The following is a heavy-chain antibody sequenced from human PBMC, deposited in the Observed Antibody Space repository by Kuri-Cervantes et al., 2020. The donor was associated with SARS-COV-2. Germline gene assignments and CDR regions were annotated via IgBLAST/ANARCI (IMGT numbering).Heavy chain of an antibody. V-gene: IGHV1-18*01. CDR1: GYTFSSYG. Sequence: ASVKVSCKASGYTFSSYGISWVRQVPGQGLEWMGWISTYKGNTNYAQRLQGRVTMTTDTSTSTAYMELRSLRSDDTAVYYCARDPTVTTLEFWGQGTLVTVAS. J-gene: IGHJ4*02. CDR2: ISTYKGNT. CDR3: ARDPTVTTLEF. D-gene: IGHD4-17*01.